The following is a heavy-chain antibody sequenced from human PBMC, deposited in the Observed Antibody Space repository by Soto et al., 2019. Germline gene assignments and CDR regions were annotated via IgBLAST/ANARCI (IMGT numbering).Heavy chain of an antibody. V-gene: IGHV4-30-4*01. CDR2: IYYSGST. Sequence: QVQLQESGPGLVKPSQTLSLTCTVSGGSISSGDYYWSWIRQPPGKGLEWIGYIYYSGSTYYKPYPKRRVXXXVXXSMYQFSPKLSSVTAADTAGDASAIYGGNSAHLAHWGKGTLVTVSS. CDR3: AIYGGNSAHLAH. J-gene: IGHJ4*02. CDR1: GGSISSGDYY. D-gene: IGHD4-17*01.